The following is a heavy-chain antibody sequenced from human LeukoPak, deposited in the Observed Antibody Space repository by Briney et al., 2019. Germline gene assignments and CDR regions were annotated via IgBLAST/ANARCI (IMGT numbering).Heavy chain of an antibody. Sequence: GGSLRLSCAASGFTSSSYWMHWVRQVPGKGLVWVSRISGDGTARNYADSVKGRFTISRDDAKNTVDLQVNSLRGEDTAVYYCARDYDSSGLHDYWGQGTLVTVSS. CDR1: GFTSSSYW. D-gene: IGHD6-19*01. CDR3: ARDYDSSGLHDY. CDR2: ISGDGTAR. J-gene: IGHJ4*02. V-gene: IGHV3-74*01.